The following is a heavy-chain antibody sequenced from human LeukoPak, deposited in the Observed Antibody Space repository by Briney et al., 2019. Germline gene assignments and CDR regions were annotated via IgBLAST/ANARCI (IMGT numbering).Heavy chain of an antibody. CDR3: ARAPSWGITGYYYYYMDV. CDR1: GFTFSSYA. CDR2: ISGSGANT. J-gene: IGHJ6*03. Sequence: GGSLRLSCAASGFTFSSYAMSWVRQAPGKGLEWVSSISGSGANTYYADSVKGRFTISRDISKNMLYLQMNSLRAEGTAVYYCARAPSWGITGYYYYYMDVWGKGTTVTVSS. V-gene: IGHV3-23*01. D-gene: IGHD3-16*01.